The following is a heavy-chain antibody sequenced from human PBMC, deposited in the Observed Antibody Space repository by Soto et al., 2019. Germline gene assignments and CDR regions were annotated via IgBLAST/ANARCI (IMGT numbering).Heavy chain of an antibody. CDR3: ARVYYGDHAYYYYYMDV. D-gene: IGHD4-17*01. J-gene: IGHJ6*03. V-gene: IGHV3-66*01. CDR1: GFTVSSNY. CDR2: IYSGGST. Sequence: GGSLRLSCAASGFTVSSNYMSWVRQAPGKGLEWVSVIYSGGSTYYADSVKGRFTISRDNSKNTLYLQMNSLRAEDTAVYYCARVYYGDHAYYYYYMDVWGKGTTVTVSS.